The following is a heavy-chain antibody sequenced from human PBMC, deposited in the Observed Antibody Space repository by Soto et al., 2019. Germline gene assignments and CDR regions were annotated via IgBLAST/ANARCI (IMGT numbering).Heavy chain of an antibody. CDR3: LRAYTTSSGWP. CDR1: GFSLSTSGVG. V-gene: IGHV2-5*02. J-gene: IGHJ4*02. D-gene: IGHD6-19*01. CDR2: IYWDDDK. Sequence: QITLKESGPTLVKPTQTLTLTCTFSGFSLSTSGVGVGWIRQPPGKALEWLALIYWDDDKGYSPSLKSRLTITTASPKTHVVLTMTNLDPLDTATYYCLRAYTTSSGWPWRQGTLVTVSS.